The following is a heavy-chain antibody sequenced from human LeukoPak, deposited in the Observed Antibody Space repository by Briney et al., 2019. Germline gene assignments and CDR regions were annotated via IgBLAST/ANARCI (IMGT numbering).Heavy chain of an antibody. CDR3: ANMYSSSWYRKFDS. D-gene: IGHD6-13*01. Sequence: PSETLSLTCTVSGGSISSSSYYWGWIRQPPGKGLEWIGSIYYSGSTYYNPSLKSRVTISVDTSKNQFSLKLSSVTAADTAVYYCANMYSSSWYRKFDSWGQGTLVTVSS. V-gene: IGHV4-39*01. CDR1: GGSISSSSYY. J-gene: IGHJ5*01. CDR2: IYYSGST.